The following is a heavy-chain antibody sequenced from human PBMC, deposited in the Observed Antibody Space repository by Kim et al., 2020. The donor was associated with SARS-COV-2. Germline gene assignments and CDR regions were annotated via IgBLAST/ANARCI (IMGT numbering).Heavy chain of an antibody. Sequence: ASVKVSCKASGYTFTSYDINWVRQATGQGLEWMGWMNPNSGNTGYAQKFQGRVTMTRNTSISTAYMELSSLRSEDTAVYYCARGLFYYGSGSYFHWGQGTLVTVSS. CDR1: GYTFTSYD. CDR2: MNPNSGNT. D-gene: IGHD3-10*01. CDR3: ARGLFYYGSGSYFH. V-gene: IGHV1-8*01. J-gene: IGHJ4*02.